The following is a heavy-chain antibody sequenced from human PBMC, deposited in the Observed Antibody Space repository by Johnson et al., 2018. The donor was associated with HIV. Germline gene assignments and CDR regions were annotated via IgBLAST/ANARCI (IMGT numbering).Heavy chain of an antibody. CDR3: ARPLPREQQLVDSDAFDI. D-gene: IGHD6-13*01. CDR2: ISSSSAII. J-gene: IGHJ3*02. V-gene: IGHV3-11*04. CDR1: GFTFSDYY. Sequence: QVQLVESGGGLVKPGGSLRLSCAASGFTFSDYYMSWIRQAPGKGLEWVSYISSSSAIIYYADSVKGRFTISRDNAKNSLYLQMNSLRAEDTAVYYCARPLPREQQLVDSDAFDIWGQGTMVTVSS.